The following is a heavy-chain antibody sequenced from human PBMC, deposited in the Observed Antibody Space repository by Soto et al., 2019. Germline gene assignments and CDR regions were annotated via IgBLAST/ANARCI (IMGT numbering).Heavy chain of an antibody. D-gene: IGHD6-13*01. CDR1: GGSISGGGYY. CDR2: IYYSGST. CDR3: ARTTMAAAGTLHYFDY. Sequence: SETLSLTCTVSGGSISGGGYYWGWIRQHPGKGLEWIGYIYYSGSTYYNPSLKSRVTISVDTSKIQFSLKLSSVTAADTAVYYXARTTMAAAGTLHYFDYWGQGTLVTVSS. V-gene: IGHV4-31*03. J-gene: IGHJ4*02.